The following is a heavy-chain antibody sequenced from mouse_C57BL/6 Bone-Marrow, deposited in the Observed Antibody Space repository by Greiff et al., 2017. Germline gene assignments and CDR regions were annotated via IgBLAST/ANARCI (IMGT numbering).Heavy chain of an antibody. Sequence: VQLQQSGPVLVKPGASVKMSCKAFGYTFTDYYMNWVKQSHGKSLEWIGVINPYNGGTSYNQKFKGKATLTVDKSSSTAYMELNSLTSEDSAVYYCARPHYGSSLDYWGQGTTLTVSS. CDR2: INPYNGGT. CDR1: GYTFTDYY. CDR3: ARPHYGSSLDY. V-gene: IGHV1-19*01. J-gene: IGHJ2*01. D-gene: IGHD1-1*01.